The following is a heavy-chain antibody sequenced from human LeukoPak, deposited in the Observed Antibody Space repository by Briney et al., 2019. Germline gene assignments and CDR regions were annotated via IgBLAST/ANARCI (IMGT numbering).Heavy chain of an antibody. J-gene: IGHJ4*02. CDR3: ARDPYGGNAGIDY. CDR2: ISAYNGNT. CDR1: GYTFTSYG. D-gene: IGHD4-23*01. Sequence: ASVTVSFKASGYTFTSYGISWVRPAPGQGLEWMGWISAYNGNTNYAQKLQGRVTITTDTSTSKAYMELRSLRSDDTAGYYCARDPYGGNAGIDYWGQGTMVTVSS. V-gene: IGHV1-18*01.